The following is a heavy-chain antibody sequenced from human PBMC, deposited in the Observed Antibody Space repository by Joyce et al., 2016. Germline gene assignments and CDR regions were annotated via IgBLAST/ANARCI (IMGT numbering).Heavy chain of an antibody. CDR2: ISYDGTIK. Sequence: QVRLVESGGGVVQPGQSLRLSCAASGFSYSDHGMRWVRQAPGKAPEWVSLISYDGTIKYHGDSVKGRFTISRDNSKNTLYLQMNSLRVEDTAMYYCARDGGLKTSSFYYYGMDVWGQGTTVTVSS. V-gene: IGHV3-30*03. CDR3: ARDGGLKTSSFYYYGMDV. CDR1: GFSYSDHG. J-gene: IGHJ6*02. D-gene: IGHD3-16*01.